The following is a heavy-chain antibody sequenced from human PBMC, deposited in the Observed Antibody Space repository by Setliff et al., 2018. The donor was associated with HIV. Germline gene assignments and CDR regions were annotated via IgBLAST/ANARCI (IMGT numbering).Heavy chain of an antibody. J-gene: IGHJ4*02. D-gene: IGHD3-10*01. Sequence: GESLKISCKGSGYSFTNYWIAWLRQMPGKGLECMGIIYPGDSGTRYSPSFQGQVTISADKSINTAYLQWSSLKASDTAMYYCARHGQYGSGSYYNRPFDYWGQGTLVTVSS. CDR1: GYSFTNYW. CDR2: IYPGDSGT. CDR3: ARHGQYGSGSYYNRPFDY. V-gene: IGHV5-51*01.